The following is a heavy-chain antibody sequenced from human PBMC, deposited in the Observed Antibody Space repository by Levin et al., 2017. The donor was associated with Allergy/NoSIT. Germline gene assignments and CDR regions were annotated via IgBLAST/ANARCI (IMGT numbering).Heavy chain of an antibody. D-gene: IGHD2-15*01. V-gene: IGHV4-59*01. CDR1: GGSISSYY. CDR2: IYYSGST. Sequence: SETLSLTCTVSGGSISSYYWSWIRQPPGKGLEWIGYIYYSGSTNYNPSLKSRVTISVDTSKNQFSLKLSSVTAADTAVYYCARVNGGYILHYFDYWGQGTLVTVSS. J-gene: IGHJ4*02. CDR3: ARVNGGYILHYFDY.